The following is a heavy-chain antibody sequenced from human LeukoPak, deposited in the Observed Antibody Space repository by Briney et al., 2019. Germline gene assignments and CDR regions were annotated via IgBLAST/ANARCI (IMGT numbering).Heavy chain of an antibody. Sequence: GGSLRLSCAASGFTVSSNYMSWVRQAPGKGLEWVSVIYSGGSTYYADSVKGRFTISRDNSKNTLYLQMNSLRAEDTAVYYCASRYSSSWYSGEIDYWGQGTLVTVSS. CDR1: GFTVSSNY. D-gene: IGHD6-13*01. CDR2: IYSGGST. CDR3: ASRYSSSWYSGEIDY. J-gene: IGHJ4*02. V-gene: IGHV3-66*01.